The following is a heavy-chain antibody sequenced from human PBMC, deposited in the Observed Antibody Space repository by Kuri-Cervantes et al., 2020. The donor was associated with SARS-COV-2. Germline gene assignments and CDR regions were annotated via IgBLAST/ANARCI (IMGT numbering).Heavy chain of an antibody. J-gene: IGHJ6*02. CDR2: INHSGST. Sequence: GSLRLSCAVYGGSFSGYYWSWIRQPPGKGLEWIGEINHSGSTNYNPSLKSRVTVSVDTSKNQFSLRLSSVTAADTAEYFCARWTSGWYGGRDGYGMDVWGQGTMVTVSS. CDR3: ARWTSGWYGGRDGYGMDV. V-gene: IGHV4-34*01. CDR1: GGSFSGYY. D-gene: IGHD6-19*01.